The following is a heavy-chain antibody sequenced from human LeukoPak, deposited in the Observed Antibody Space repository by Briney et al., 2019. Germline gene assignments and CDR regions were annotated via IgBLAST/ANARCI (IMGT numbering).Heavy chain of an antibody. CDR1: GGSFSGYY. V-gene: IGHV4-34*01. Sequence: SETLSLTCAVYGGSFSGYYWSWIRQPPGKGLEWIGEINHSGSTNYNPSLKSRVTISVDTSKNQFSLKLSSVTAADTAVYYCARQEGLYCSSTSCYQGWFDPWGQGTLVTVSS. J-gene: IGHJ5*02. D-gene: IGHD2-2*01. CDR2: INHSGST. CDR3: ARQEGLYCSSTSCYQGWFDP.